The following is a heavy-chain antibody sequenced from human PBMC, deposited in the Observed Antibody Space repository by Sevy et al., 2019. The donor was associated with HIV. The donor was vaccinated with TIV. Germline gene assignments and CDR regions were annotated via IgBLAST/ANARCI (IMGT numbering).Heavy chain of an antibody. CDR3: STPRLGGFWATFDF. CDR2: IKSRMDGRAA. J-gene: IGHJ3*01. Sequence: GGSLRLSCTVSGFPFKNAWMHWVRQAPGRGLEWVGRIKSRMDGRAAEYSAPVKGRFGISRDDSKNTLYLQRNGLKIEDTAVYYCSTPRLGGFWATFDFWGQGTMVTVSS. CDR1: GFPFKNAW. D-gene: IGHD1-26*01. V-gene: IGHV3-15*07.